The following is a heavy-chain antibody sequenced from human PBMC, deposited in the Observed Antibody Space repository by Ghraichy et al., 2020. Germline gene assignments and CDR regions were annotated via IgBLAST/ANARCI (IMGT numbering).Heavy chain of an antibody. J-gene: IGHJ3*02. D-gene: IGHD3-22*01. CDR2: ISAYNGNT. CDR3: ARDPSTYYYDSSGYHSLDAFDI. V-gene: IGHV1-18*04. CDR1: GYTFTSYG. Sequence: ASVKVSCKASGYTFTSYGISWVRQAPGQGLEWMGWISAYNGNTNYAQKLQGRVTMTTDTSTSTAYMELRSLRSDDTAVYYCARDPSTYYYDSSGYHSLDAFDIWGQGTMVTVSS.